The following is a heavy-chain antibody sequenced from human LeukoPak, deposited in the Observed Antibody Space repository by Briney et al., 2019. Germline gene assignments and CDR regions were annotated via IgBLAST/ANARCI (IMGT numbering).Heavy chain of an antibody. CDR1: GFMLSSTW. V-gene: IGHV3-74*01. CDR2: INSDATST. J-gene: IGHJ4*02. D-gene: IGHD6-13*01. CDR3: VRGSPGYSSSWHAY. Sequence: GGSLRLSCAASGFMLSSTWMHWVRQAPGKGLVWVSRINSDATSTSYADSVRGRFTISRDDAKNTMYLQMNSLRAEDTAMYYRVRGSPGYSSSWHAYWGQGTLVTVSS.